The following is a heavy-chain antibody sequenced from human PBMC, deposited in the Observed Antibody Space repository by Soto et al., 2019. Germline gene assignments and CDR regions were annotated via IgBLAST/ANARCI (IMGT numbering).Heavy chain of an antibody. CDR1: GYTFISYG. CDR2: ISVYNGQT. CDR3: ARFGFGVALTNTAFDI. J-gene: IGHJ3*02. V-gene: IGHV1-18*01. Sequence: QVQLVQSGAEVKKPGASVKVSCKVSGYTFISYGIVWVRQAPGQGLEWMGRISVYNGQTTYAQKLQGRVTLTTDTSTSTAYMEWRSLRSDDAAVSSGARFGFGVALTNTAFDIWGQGTMVTVSS. D-gene: IGHD3-16*01.